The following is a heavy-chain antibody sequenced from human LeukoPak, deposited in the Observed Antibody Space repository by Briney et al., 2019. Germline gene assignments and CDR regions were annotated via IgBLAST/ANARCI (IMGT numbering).Heavy chain of an antibody. Sequence: KTSETLSLTCTVSGGSISSSSYYWGWIRQPPGKGLEWIGSIYYSGSTYYNPSPKSRVTISVDTSKNQFSLKLSSVTAADTAVYYCARDRRKWLVRNYYYMDVWGKGTTVTVSS. J-gene: IGHJ6*03. CDR1: GGSISSSSYY. CDR2: IYYSGST. V-gene: IGHV4-39*07. D-gene: IGHD6-19*01. CDR3: ARDRRKWLVRNYYYMDV.